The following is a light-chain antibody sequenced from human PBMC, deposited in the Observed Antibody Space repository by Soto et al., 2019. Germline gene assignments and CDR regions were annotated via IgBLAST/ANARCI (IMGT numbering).Light chain of an antibody. Sequence: QSVLTQPPSASGTPGQRVSISCSGSSSNLGSNSVNWYQHLPGTAPKLLISRNNQRPSGVPDRVSGSKSGTSASLAISGLQSDDEADYYCAVWDDRLNGPVFGGGTKLTVL. J-gene: IGLJ3*02. CDR1: SSNLGSNS. CDR2: RNN. CDR3: AVWDDRLNGPV. V-gene: IGLV1-44*01.